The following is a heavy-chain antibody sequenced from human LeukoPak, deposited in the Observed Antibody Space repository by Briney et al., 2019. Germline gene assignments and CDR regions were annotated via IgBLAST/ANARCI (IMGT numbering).Heavy chain of an antibody. CDR3: ARGKSSVWPVGLCMDV. J-gene: IGHJ6*02. V-gene: IGHV1-46*01. Sequence: ASVKVSCKASGYSFTNYYMHWVRQAPGQGLEWMGLINPSAGTTTYAQKFQGRVTVTRDTSTSTVYMDLSSLKSEDTAVYYCARGKSSVWPVGLCMDVWGQGNTVTVS. CDR2: INPSAGTT. D-gene: IGHD6-19*01. CDR1: GYSFTNYY.